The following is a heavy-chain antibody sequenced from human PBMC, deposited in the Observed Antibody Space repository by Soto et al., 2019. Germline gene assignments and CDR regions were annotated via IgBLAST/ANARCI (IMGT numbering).Heavy chain of an antibody. J-gene: IGHJ6*02. D-gene: IGHD1-26*01. CDR3: TGSVPSGSYYCVGIDL. Sequence: GGSLRLSCAASGFTFSSYAMSWVRQAPGKGLEWVSAISGSGGSTYYAYSVKGRFTISRDDPNNTLYQQMNSLQAEDAEGYYSTGSVPSGSYYCVGIDLWGQGTTVTVSS. CDR2: ISGSGGST. CDR1: GFTFSSYA. V-gene: IGHV3-23*01.